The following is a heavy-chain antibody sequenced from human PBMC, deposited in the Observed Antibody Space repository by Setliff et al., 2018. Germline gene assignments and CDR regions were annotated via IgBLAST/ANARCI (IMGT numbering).Heavy chain of an antibody. CDR2: ISVYTGNT. J-gene: IGHJ4*02. Sequence: GASVKVSCKASGYTFSHSGITWVRQAPGQELEWMGWISVYTGNTNYAQKLQGRVTMTTDATTNTAYMELRGLTSDDTAVYYCSRLVRYCSKTTCQTASGAEVWGQGTLVTVSS. D-gene: IGHD2-8*01. CDR1: GYTFSHSG. V-gene: IGHV1-18*01. CDR3: SRLVRYCSKTTCQTASGAEV.